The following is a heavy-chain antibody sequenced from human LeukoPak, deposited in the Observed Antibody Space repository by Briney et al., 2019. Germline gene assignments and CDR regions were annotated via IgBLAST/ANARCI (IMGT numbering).Heavy chain of an antibody. Sequence: GGSLRLSCAASGFTFSDYYMSWIRQAPGKGLEWGSYISSSSSYTNYADSVKGRFTISRDNAKNSLYLQMNSLRAEDTAVYYCARSYDILTGYLFGYYYYYGMDVWGKGTTVTVSS. CDR1: GFTFSDYY. J-gene: IGHJ6*04. CDR2: ISSSSSYT. CDR3: ARSYDILTGYLFGYYYYYGMDV. V-gene: IGHV3-11*06. D-gene: IGHD3-9*01.